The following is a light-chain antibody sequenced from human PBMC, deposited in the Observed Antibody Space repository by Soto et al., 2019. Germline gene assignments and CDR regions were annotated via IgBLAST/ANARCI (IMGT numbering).Light chain of an antibody. V-gene: IGKV1-33*01. CDR1: QDVSVS. CDR3: QQYDNLPT. CDR2: DAS. J-gene: IGKJ3*01. Sequence: DIQMTQSPSSLSASVGDRVTITCQAGQDVSVSLNWYQQKPGKAPKLLISDASNVETGVPSRFSGSGSRTDFTLTISNLQSEDVATYYCQQYDNLPTFGPGTKVEI.